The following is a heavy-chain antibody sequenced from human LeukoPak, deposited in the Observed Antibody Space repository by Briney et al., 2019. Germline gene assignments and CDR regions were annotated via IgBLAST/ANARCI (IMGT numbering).Heavy chain of an antibody. Sequence: GGSLRLSCAVSGFTFSSYWMGWVRQAPGKGLEWVSVIDSGGSTYYAESVKGRFTISRDNSKNTLYLQMNTLAAEDTAMYYCASLGLVPDPTDYWGQGTLVTVSS. CDR1: GFTFSSYW. J-gene: IGHJ4*02. V-gene: IGHV3-53*01. CDR3: ASLGLVPDPTDY. D-gene: IGHD1-26*01. CDR2: IDSGGST.